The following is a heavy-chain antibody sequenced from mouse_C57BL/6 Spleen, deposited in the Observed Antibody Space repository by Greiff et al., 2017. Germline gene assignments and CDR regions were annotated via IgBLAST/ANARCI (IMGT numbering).Heavy chain of an antibody. D-gene: IGHD1-1*01. CDR2: IDPSDSYT. CDR3: EKSGYYYGSYRDY. V-gene: IGHV1-69*01. J-gene: IGHJ2*02. CDR1: GYTFTSYW. Sequence: VQLQQSGAELVMPGASVKLSCKASGYTFTSYWMHWVKQRPGQGLEWIGEIDPSDSYTTSYQKFQGKSTFTVDKSSSTAYMHHSSLTSENSAVYDCEKSGYYYGSYRDYWGQGTSRTVSS.